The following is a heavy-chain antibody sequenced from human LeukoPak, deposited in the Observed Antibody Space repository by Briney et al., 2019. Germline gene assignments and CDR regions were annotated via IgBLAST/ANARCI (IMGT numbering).Heavy chain of an antibody. V-gene: IGHV3-21*01. J-gene: IGHJ4*02. CDR2: ISGSGSST. CDR3: ARDHAVAGVFDY. D-gene: IGHD6-19*01. Sequence: NPGGSLRLSCAASGFTFTSYGMSWVRQAPGKGLEWVSGISGSGSSTNYADSVKGRFTISRDNAKNSLYLQMNSLRAEDTAVYYCARDHAVAGVFDYWGQGTLVTVSS. CDR1: GFTFTSYG.